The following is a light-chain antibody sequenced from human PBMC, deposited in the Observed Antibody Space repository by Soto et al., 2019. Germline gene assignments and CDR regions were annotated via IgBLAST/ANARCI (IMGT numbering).Light chain of an antibody. CDR2: EVS. J-gene: IGLJ1*01. CDR1: SSDVGSYNL. Sequence: QSVLTRPASVSGSPGQSITISCTGTSSDVGSYNLVSWYQQHPGKAPKLMIYEVSKRPSGVSNRFSGSKSGNTAYLTISGLQAEDEADYYCCSYAGSSTYVFGTGTKVTVL. V-gene: IGLV2-23*02. CDR3: CSYAGSSTYV.